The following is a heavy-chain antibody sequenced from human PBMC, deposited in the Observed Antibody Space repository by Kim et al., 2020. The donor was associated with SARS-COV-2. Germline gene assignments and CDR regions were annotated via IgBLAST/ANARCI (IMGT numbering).Heavy chain of an antibody. D-gene: IGHD5-12*01. Sequence: TNYAQRFQDRVTMTTDTPTSTAFMELRSLRSDDTAVYYCVRSRWLREFDYWGQGTLVTVSS. CDR3: VRSRWLREFDY. V-gene: IGHV1-18*01. CDR2: T. J-gene: IGHJ4*02.